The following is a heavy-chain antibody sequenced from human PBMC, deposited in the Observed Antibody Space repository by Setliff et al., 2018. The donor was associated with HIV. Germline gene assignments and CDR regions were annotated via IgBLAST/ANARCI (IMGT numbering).Heavy chain of an antibody. CDR1: GYSFHSYG. CDR2: ISPYNGNT. J-gene: IGHJ3*02. CDR3: ARVRERIGVTGTDDAFDI. Sequence: ASVKVSCKAAGYSFHSYGLSWVRLAPGQGLEWMGWISPYNGNTNYAQRFQGRLTMTTDTSTITAYMELRSLRSDDTAVYYCARVRERIGVTGTDDAFDIWGQETAVTVSS. V-gene: IGHV1-18*01. D-gene: IGHD3-3*01.